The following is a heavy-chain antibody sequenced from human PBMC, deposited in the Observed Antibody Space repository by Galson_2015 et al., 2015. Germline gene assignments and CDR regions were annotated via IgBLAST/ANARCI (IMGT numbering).Heavy chain of an antibody. CDR3: ATATKTICDAFDI. Sequence: SLRLSCAASGFIVSSNYMSWVRQAPGKGLEWVSVIYSGGSTYYADSVKGRFTISRDNSKNTLYLQMNNLRAEDTAVYYCATATKTICDAFDIWGQGTMVTVSS. V-gene: IGHV3-53*01. CDR1: GFIVSSNY. J-gene: IGHJ3*02. CDR2: IYSGGST. D-gene: IGHD3-3*01.